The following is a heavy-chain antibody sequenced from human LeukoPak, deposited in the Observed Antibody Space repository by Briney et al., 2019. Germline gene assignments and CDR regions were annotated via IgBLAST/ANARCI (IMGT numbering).Heavy chain of an antibody. V-gene: IGHV4-34*01. Sequence: SETLSLTCAVYGGSFSGYYWSWIRQPPGKGLEWIGEINHSGSTNYNPSLKSRVTISVDTSKNQFSLKLSSVTAADTAVYCCATELHSSGWYYFDYWGQGTLVTVSS. CDR3: ATELHSSGWYYFDY. J-gene: IGHJ4*02. CDR1: GGSFSGYY. D-gene: IGHD6-19*01. CDR2: INHSGST.